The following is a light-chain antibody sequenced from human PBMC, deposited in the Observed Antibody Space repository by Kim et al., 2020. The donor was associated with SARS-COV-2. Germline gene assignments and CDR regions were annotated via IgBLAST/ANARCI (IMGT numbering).Light chain of an antibody. CDR2: KAS. Sequence: DIQMTQFPATLSASVGDRVTISCRASQSISRWLAWYQQKPGKAPKLLIFKASTLESGVPSRFSGSGSGTEFTLTINSLQPDDFATYYCQQYHTFWTFGQGTKVDIK. J-gene: IGKJ1*01. V-gene: IGKV1-5*03. CDR3: QQYHTFWT. CDR1: QSISRW.